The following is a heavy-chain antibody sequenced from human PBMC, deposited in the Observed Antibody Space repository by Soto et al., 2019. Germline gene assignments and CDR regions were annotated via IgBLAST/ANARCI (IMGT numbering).Heavy chain of an antibody. J-gene: IGHJ6*02. CDR2: MNPNSGNT. V-gene: IGHV1-8*01. CDR3: ARGSVAGTWYYGMDV. D-gene: IGHD6-19*01. CDR1: GYTFTSYD. Sequence: GASVKVSCKASGYTFTSYDVNWVRQATGQGLEWMGWMNPNSGNTGYAQKFQGRVTMTRNTSISTAYMELSSLRSEDTAVYYCARGSVAGTWYYGMDVWGQGTTVTVSS.